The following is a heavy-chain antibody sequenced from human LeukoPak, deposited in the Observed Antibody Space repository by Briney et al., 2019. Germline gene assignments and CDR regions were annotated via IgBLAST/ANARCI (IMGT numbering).Heavy chain of an antibody. CDR2: IWYDGSNK. Sequence: GGSLRLSCAASGFTFSSYGMHWVRQAPGKGLEWVAVIWYDGSNKYYADSVKDRFTISRDNSKNTLYLQMNSLRAEDTAVYYCARDPSLGGHVDYWGQGTLVTVSS. CDR1: GFTFSSYG. J-gene: IGHJ4*02. V-gene: IGHV3-33*01. CDR3: ARDPSLGGHVDY. D-gene: IGHD3-16*01.